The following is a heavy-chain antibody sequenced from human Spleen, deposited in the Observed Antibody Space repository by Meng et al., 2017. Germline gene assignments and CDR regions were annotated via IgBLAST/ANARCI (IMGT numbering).Heavy chain of an antibody. D-gene: IGHD4-11*01. CDR3: ARGTTTMAHDFDY. CDR1: GGSFSDYY. CDR2: INHSGST. J-gene: IGHJ4*02. V-gene: IGHV4-34*01. Sequence: QVWLKQWGAGSLKPSETLALTCVVAGGSFSDYYCSWIRQPPGKGLEWIGEINHSGSTNYNPSLESRATISVDTSQNNLSLKLSSVTAADSAVYYCARGTTTMAHDFDYWGQGTLVTVSS.